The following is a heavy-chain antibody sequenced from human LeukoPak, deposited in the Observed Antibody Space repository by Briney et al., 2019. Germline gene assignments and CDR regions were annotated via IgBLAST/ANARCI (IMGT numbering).Heavy chain of an antibody. Sequence: PGGSLRLSCAASGFTVSRNYMNWVRQATGKGLEWVSIIHSVGTTYYADSVKGRCTISRDYSKNTLYLQMNSLRVEDTAVYYCARSTRALVPTADDAFDIWGQGTMVTVSS. D-gene: IGHD2-2*01. V-gene: IGHV3-66*02. J-gene: IGHJ3*02. CDR2: IHSVGTT. CDR3: ARSTRALVPTADDAFDI. CDR1: GFTVSRNY.